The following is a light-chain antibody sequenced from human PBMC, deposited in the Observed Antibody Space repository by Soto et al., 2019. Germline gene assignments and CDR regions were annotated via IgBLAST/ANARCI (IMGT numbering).Light chain of an antibody. CDR1: QSGSSSY. CDR2: GAS. J-gene: IGKJ1*01. V-gene: IGKV3-20*01. Sequence: EIVLTQSPGTLSLSPGERATLSCRASQSGSSSYLAWYQQKPGQAPRLLIYGASSRATGIPDRFSGSGSGTDFTLTISRLEPEDFAVYYCQQYGSSPGTFGQGTKV. CDR3: QQYGSSPGT.